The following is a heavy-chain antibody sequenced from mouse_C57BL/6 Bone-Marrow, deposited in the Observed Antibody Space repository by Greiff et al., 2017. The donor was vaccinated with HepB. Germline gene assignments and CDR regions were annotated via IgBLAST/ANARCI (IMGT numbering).Heavy chain of an antibody. CDR3: ARWYYYYGSFAY. CDR2: IHPNSGST. CDR1: GYTFTSYW. D-gene: IGHD1-1*01. Sequence: QVQLKQPGAELVKPGASVKLSCKASGYTFTSYWMHWVKQRPGQGLEWIGMIHPNSGSTNYNEKFKSKATLTVDKSSSTAYMQLSSLTSEDSAVYYCARWYYYYGSFAYWGQGTLVTVSA. J-gene: IGHJ3*01. V-gene: IGHV1-64*01.